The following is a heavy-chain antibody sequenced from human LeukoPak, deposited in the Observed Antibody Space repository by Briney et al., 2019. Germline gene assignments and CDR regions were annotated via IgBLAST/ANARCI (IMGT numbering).Heavy chain of an antibody. Sequence: ASVKVSCKASGYTFTGYYMHWVRQAPGQGLEWMGWINPNSGGTNYAQKLQGRVTMTRDTSISTAYMELSRLRSEDTAVYYCARGRGLLWFGGRYFDLWGRGTLVTVSS. CDR3: ARGRGLLWFGGRYFDL. CDR1: GYTFTGYY. J-gene: IGHJ2*01. D-gene: IGHD3-10*01. V-gene: IGHV1-2*02. CDR2: INPNSGGT.